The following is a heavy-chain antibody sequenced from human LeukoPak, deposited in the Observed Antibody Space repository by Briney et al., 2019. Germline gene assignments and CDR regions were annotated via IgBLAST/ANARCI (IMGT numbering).Heavy chain of an antibody. V-gene: IGHV3-23*01. D-gene: IGHD3-10*01. CDR1: GFTFITYA. Sequence: GGSLRLSCAASGFTFITYAMTWVRQAPGKGLEWVSSISNSGGSTYYADSVKGRFTISRDNSKNTLYLQMNSLRAEDTAVYYCARGSVSSGSYSLYNWFDPWGQGTLVTVSS. CDR3: ARGSVSSGSYSLYNWFDP. CDR2: ISNSGGST. J-gene: IGHJ5*02.